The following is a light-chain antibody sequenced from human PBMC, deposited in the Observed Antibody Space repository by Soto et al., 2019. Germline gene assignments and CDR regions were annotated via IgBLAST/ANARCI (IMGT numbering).Light chain of an antibody. CDR1: QSISTY. Sequence: DIQMTQSPSSLSASVGDGVTITCRASQSISTYVNWYRQKSGAAPELLLYDASTLQGGVPSRFSGGASGTDFTLTISSLQLEDFATYYCQQTYNTPLTFGQGTRWIS. CDR3: QQTYNTPLT. CDR2: DAS. V-gene: IGKV1-39*01. J-gene: IGKJ1*01.